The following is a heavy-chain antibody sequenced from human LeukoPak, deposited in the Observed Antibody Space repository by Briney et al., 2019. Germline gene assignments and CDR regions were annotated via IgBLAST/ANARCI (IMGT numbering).Heavy chain of an antibody. Sequence: SETLSLTCAVSGYSISSGYYWGWIRQPPGKGLEWIGSIYHSGSTYYNPSLKSRVTISVDTFKNQFSLKLSSVTAADTAVYYCASLYGTLVYYWGQGTLVTVSS. CDR3: ASLYGTLVYY. D-gene: IGHD2-8*01. V-gene: IGHV4-38-2*01. CDR2: IYHSGST. J-gene: IGHJ4*02. CDR1: GYSISSGYY.